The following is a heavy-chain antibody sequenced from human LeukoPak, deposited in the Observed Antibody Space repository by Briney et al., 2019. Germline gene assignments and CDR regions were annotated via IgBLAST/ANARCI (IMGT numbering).Heavy chain of an antibody. Sequence: PGGSLRLSCAASGFTFSNYAMSWVRQAPGKGLEWVSAISGSGGSTYYADSVKGRFTISRDNSKNTLYLQMNSLRAEDTAVYYCAKSPMIVVAKGYYFDYWGQGTLVTVSS. CDR3: AKSPMIVVAKGYYFDY. V-gene: IGHV3-23*01. CDR2: ISGSGGST. J-gene: IGHJ4*02. CDR1: GFTFSNYA. D-gene: IGHD3-22*01.